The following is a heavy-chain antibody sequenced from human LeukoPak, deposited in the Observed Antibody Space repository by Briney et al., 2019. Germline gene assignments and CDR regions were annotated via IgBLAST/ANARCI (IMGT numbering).Heavy chain of an antibody. CDR2: IRFDGSNK. CDR1: GFTFSTFA. J-gene: IGHJ4*02. D-gene: IGHD5-24*01. V-gene: IGHV3-30*02. Sequence: PGGAPRLSCAASGFTFSTFAIHWGRPAPGKGLEWVAFIRFDGSNKYYADSMKGRFTISRDNSKNTLYLQMTGLTVDDTAVYYCVRDVDIWGQGTLVTVSS. CDR3: VRDVDI.